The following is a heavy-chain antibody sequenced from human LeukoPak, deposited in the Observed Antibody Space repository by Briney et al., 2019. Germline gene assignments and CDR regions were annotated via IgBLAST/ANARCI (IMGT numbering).Heavy chain of an antibody. CDR2: IYYSGST. D-gene: IGHD6-13*01. CDR3: VRLIAAAGPRDAFDI. V-gene: IGHV4-59*08. Sequence: PSETLSLTCTVSGGSISSYYWSWIRQPPGKGLEWIGYIYYSGSTNYNPSLKSRVTISVDTSKNQFSLKLSSVTAADTAVCYCVRLIAAAGPRDAFDIWGQGTMVTVSS. CDR1: GGSISSYY. J-gene: IGHJ3*02.